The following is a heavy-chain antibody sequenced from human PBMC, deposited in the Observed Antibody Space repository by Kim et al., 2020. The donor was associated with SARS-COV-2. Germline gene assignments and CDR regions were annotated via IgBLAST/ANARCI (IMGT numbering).Heavy chain of an antibody. CDR1: GFTFGDYA. CDR3: AKDSRYGYDFWSGYYSGYYYMDV. J-gene: IGHJ6*03. V-gene: IGHV3-9*01. D-gene: IGHD3-3*01. CDR2: ISWNSGSI. Sequence: GGSLRLSCAASGFTFGDYAMHWVRQAPGKGLEWVSGISWNSGSIGYADSVKGRFTISRDNAKNSLYLQMNSLRAEDTALYYCAKDSRYGYDFWSGYYSGYYYMDVWGKGTTVTVSS.